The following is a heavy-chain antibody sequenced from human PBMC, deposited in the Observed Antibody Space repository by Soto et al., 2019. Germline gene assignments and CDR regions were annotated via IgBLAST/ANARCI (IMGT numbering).Heavy chain of an antibody. V-gene: IGHV4-30-4*01. Sequence: PSETLSLTCTASGGSIISGDYYWSWIRQPPGKGLEWIGYIYDSGSTYYNSSLKSRVNITLDTSKNQFSLKLTSVTAADTAVYYCARDNGVGPWGQGTLVTVSS. CDR3: ARDNGVGP. D-gene: IGHD2-8*01. CDR2: IYDSGST. CDR1: GGSIISGDYY. J-gene: IGHJ5*02.